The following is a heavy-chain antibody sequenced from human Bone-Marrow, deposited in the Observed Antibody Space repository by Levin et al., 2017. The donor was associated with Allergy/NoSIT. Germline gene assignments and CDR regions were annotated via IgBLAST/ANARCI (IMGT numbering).Heavy chain of an antibody. Sequence: LSLTCAASGFTFRDYYMNWIRPAPGKGLEWVSYISSDSSSTNYADSVKGRFTISRDNAKNSLYLQMNSLRAEDTAVYYCARLPRRDYNFWSGTGYMDVWGRGTTVTVSS. J-gene: IGHJ6*03. D-gene: IGHD3-3*01. V-gene: IGHV3-11*06. CDR1: GFTFRDYY. CDR3: ARLPRRDYNFWSGTGYMDV. CDR2: ISSDSSST.